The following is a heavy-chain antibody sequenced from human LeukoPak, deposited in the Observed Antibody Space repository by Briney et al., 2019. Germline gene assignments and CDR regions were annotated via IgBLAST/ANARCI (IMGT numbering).Heavy chain of an antibody. CDR3: ARDRVIMAKSYYYYYYMDV. D-gene: IGHD5-12*01. CDR1: GGTFSSYA. Sequence: SVKVSCKASGGTFSSYAISWVRQAPGQGLEWMGGIIPIFGTADYAQKFQGRVTITADESTSTAYMELSSLRSEDTAVYYCARDRVIMAKSYYYYYYMDVWGKGTTVTVSS. J-gene: IGHJ6*03. CDR2: IIPIFGTA. V-gene: IGHV1-69*13.